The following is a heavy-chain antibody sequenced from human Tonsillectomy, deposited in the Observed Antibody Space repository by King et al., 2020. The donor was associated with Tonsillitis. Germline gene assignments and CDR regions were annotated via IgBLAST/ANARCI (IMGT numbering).Heavy chain of an antibody. CDR3: ARTEDFYDYSSYFDD. V-gene: IGHV4-31*03. CDR1: GGSISSAGYY. D-gene: IGHD3-10*01. Sequence: QLQESGPGLVKPSQTLSLTCTVSGGSISSAGYYWAWIRQPPGEGLEWIGYVYYRGSAYYNPSVKSRVTISVDTSKNQFSLKRRSVTAADTAVYYCARTEDFYDYSSYFDDWGQGTLVTVS. J-gene: IGHJ4*02. CDR2: VYYRGSA.